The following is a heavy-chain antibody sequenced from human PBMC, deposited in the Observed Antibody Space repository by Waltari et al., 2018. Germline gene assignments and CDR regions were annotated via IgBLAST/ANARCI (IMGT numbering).Heavy chain of an antibody. CDR1: GGPISSESYS. V-gene: IGHV4-39*01. Sequence: QLQLQESGPGLVKPSETLSLTCTVSGGPISSESYSWGWIRQPPGKGLEWIGIISYSGSTYYNPSLKSRVTISVDTSKNQFSLKLSSVTAADTAVYYCARLSYHIVTGYGWFDPWGLGTLVTVSS. D-gene: IGHD3-9*01. CDR2: ISYSGST. CDR3: ARLSYHIVTGYGWFDP. J-gene: IGHJ5*02.